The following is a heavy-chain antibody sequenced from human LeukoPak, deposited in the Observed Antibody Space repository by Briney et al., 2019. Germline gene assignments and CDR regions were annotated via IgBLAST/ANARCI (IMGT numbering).Heavy chain of an antibody. D-gene: IGHD6-13*01. V-gene: IGHV3-43*01. J-gene: IGHJ4*02. CDR3: AKDTERRGSSSWYSN. CDR1: GFTFDDYT. CDR2: ISWDGGST. Sequence: PGGSLRLSCAASGFTFDDYTMHWVRQAPGKGLEWVSLISWDGGSTYYADSVKGRFTISRDNSKNSLYLQMNSLRTEDTALYYRAKDTERRGSSSWYSNWGQGTLVTVSS.